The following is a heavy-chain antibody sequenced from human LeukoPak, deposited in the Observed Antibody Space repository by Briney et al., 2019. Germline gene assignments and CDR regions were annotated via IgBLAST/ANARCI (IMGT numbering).Heavy chain of an antibody. CDR2: ISYDGSNK. CDR3: AKWLYGSGSAFDY. Sequence: GGSLRLSCVASGFTFSSYGMHWVRQAPGKGLEWVAVISYDGSNKYYADSVKGRFTISRDNSKNTLYLQMNSLRAEDTAVYYCAKWLYGSGSAFDYWGQGTLVTVSS. CDR1: GFTFSSYG. V-gene: IGHV3-30*18. D-gene: IGHD3-10*01. J-gene: IGHJ4*02.